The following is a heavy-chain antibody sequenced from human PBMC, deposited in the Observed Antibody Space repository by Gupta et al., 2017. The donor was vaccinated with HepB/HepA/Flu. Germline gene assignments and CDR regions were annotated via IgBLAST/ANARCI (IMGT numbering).Heavy chain of an antibody. Sequence: EVQLVESGGGLAQPGGSLRLSCAASGFTFSSYWTSWVRQATGKGLEWVANIKQDGSEKYYVDSVKGRLTISRDNAKNSLYLQMNSLRAEDTAVYYCATDIRGVYYYYYMDVWGKGTTVTVSS. D-gene: IGHD3-10*01. CDR3: ATDIRGVYYYYYMDV. V-gene: IGHV3-7*01. CDR2: IKQDGSEK. J-gene: IGHJ6*03. CDR1: GFTFSSYW.